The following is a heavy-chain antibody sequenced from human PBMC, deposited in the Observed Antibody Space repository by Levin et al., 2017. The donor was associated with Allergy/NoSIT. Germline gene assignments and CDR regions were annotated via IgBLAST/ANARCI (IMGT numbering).Heavy chain of an antibody. CDR1: GGSISSSSYY. CDR2: IYYSGST. CDR3: ARFATGPDY. Sequence: SETLSLTCTVSGGSISSSSYYWGWIRQPPGKGLEWIGSIYYSGSTYYNPSLKSRVTISVDTSKNQFSLKLSSVTAADTAVYYCARFATGPDYWGQGTLVTVSS. J-gene: IGHJ4*02. V-gene: IGHV4-39*01. D-gene: IGHD4-17*01.